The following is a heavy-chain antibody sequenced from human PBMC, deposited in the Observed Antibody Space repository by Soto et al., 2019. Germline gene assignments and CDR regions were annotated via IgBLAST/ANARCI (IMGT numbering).Heavy chain of an antibody. CDR3: ARDPITVFGLVNPHGMDV. CDR1: GGTVSSGSYY. Sequence: SETLSLTCTVSGGTVSSGSYYWSWIRQPPGKGLEWIGYIYYSGSTRYNPSLESRATVSLDKNKNLFLLKMGSVTDADTAFYYYARDPITVFGLVNPHGMDVWGPGSTVTVSS. J-gene: IGHJ6*02. V-gene: IGHV4-61*01. CDR2: IYYSGST. D-gene: IGHD3-3*01.